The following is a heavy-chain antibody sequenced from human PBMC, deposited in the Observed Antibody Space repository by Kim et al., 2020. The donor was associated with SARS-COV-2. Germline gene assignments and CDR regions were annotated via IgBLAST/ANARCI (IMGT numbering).Heavy chain of an antibody. J-gene: IGHJ6*02. CDR3: ARGVNPYGMDV. CDR1: GYTFSSRG. CDR2: INTNTGNP. V-gene: IGHV7-4-1*02. Sequence: ASVKVSCKASGYTFSSRGINWVRQAPGQGLECLGWINTNTGNPTYAQGFTGRVVFSLDTSVSTAYLQINSLKAEDSAVYYCARGVNPYGMDVWGQGTTVT.